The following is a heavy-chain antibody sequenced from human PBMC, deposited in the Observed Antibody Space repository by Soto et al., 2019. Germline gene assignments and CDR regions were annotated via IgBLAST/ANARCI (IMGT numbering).Heavy chain of an antibody. D-gene: IGHD6-13*01. J-gene: IGHJ5*02. V-gene: IGHV1-3*01. CDR1: GYTFTSYG. CDR2: INAANGDT. Sequence: ASVKVSCKASGYTFTSYGIHWVRQAPGQRLEWMGWINAANGDTKYSPKFQGRVTITRDTSASTAYMELSSLRSEDTAVYYCVRRHVSATGIDWFDPWGQGTLVTAPQ. CDR3: VRRHVSATGIDWFDP.